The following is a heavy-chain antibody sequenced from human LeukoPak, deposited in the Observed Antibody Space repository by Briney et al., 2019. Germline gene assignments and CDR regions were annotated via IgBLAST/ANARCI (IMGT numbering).Heavy chain of an antibody. Sequence: PGGSLRLSCAASGFTFSSYAMHWVRQAPGKGLEWVAVISYDGSNKYYADSVKGRFTISRDNSKNTLYLQMNSLRAEDTAVYYCAKFRSGLGILDYWGQGTLVTVSS. D-gene: IGHD7-27*01. J-gene: IGHJ4*02. CDR1: GFTFSSYA. V-gene: IGHV3-30-3*02. CDR3: AKFRSGLGILDY. CDR2: ISYDGSNK.